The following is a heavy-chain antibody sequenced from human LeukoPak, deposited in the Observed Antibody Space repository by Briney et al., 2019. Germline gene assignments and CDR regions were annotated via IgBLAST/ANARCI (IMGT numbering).Heavy chain of an antibody. D-gene: IGHD3-10*01. CDR2: IYHSGTT. CDR3: VSNRRGSYYGAFDI. V-gene: IGHV4-59*01. CDR1: GDSISSYY. Sequence: SETLSLTCSVPGDSISSYYWSWIRQPPGKGLEWIGYIYHSGTTNYNPSLKSRVTISVDMSKNQFSLKLNSVTAADTAVYYCVSNRRGSYYGAFDIWGQGTMVTVSS. J-gene: IGHJ3*02.